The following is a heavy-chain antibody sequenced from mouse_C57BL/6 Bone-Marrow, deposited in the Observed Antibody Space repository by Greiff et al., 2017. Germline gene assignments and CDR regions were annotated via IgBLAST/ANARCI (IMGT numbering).Heavy chain of an antibody. V-gene: IGHV1-55*01. Sequence: QVQLQQPGPELVKPGASVQMSCKASAYTFPSYWITWVKQRPGQGLEWIGDIDPGSGSTNYNEKFKSKATLTVDTSSSPAYMQLSSLTSEDSAVYYCARPYYSNYWYFDVWGTGTTVTVSS. J-gene: IGHJ1*03. CDR1: AYTFPSYW. D-gene: IGHD2-5*01. CDR3: ARPYYSNYWYFDV. CDR2: IDPGSGST.